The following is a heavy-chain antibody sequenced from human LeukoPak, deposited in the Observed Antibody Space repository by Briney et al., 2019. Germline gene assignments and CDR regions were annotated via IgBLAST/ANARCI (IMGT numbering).Heavy chain of an antibody. CDR3: ARLQGYSYGYVY. J-gene: IGHJ4*02. Sequence: GGSLRLSCAASGFTFSSYSMNWVRQAPGKGLEWVSSISSSSSYIYYADSVKGRFTISRDNAKNSLYLQMNSLRAEDTAVYYCARLQGYSYGYVYWGQGTLVTVSS. CDR1: GFTFSSYS. D-gene: IGHD5-18*01. V-gene: IGHV3-21*01. CDR2: ISSSSSYI.